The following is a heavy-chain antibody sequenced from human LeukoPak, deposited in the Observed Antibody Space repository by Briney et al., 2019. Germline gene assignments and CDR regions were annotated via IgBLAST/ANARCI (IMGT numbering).Heavy chain of an antibody. D-gene: IGHD3-22*01. CDR3: ATRGRGYYDSSEAAY. CDR1: GGSFSGYY. Sequence: SETLSLTCAVYGGSFSGYYWSWIRQPPGKGLEWIGEINHSGSTNYNPSLKSRVTISVDTSKNQFSLKLSSVTAADTAVYYCATRGRGYYDSSEAAYWGQGTLVTVSS. CDR2: INHSGST. V-gene: IGHV4-34*01. J-gene: IGHJ4*02.